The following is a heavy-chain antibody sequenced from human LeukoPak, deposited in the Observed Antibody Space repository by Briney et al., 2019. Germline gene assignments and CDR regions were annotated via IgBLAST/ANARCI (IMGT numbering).Heavy chain of an antibody. V-gene: IGHV3-23*01. J-gene: IGHJ3*02. D-gene: IGHD5-24*01. Sequence: WXXXAXGKXXXXXSAXXXSGGSKYYADSVKGRFTISRDNCKNTVYMQMNSLRAEDTAVYYCAKELRDGYQEVFDAFDIWGQGTMVTVSS. CDR2: XXXSGGSK. CDR3: AKELRDGYQEVFDAFDI.